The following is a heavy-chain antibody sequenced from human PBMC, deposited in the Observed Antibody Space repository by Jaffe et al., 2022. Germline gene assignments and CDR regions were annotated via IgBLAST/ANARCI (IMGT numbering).Heavy chain of an antibody. V-gene: IGHV3-21*01. D-gene: IGHD3-16*01. Sequence: EVQLVESGGGLVKPGGSLRLSCAASGFTFSSYSMNWVRQAPGKGLEWVSSISSSSSYIYYADSVKGRFTISRDNAKNSLYLQMNSLRAEDTAVYYCARDLSLYDYIWGIPSLAAFDIWGQGTMVTVSS. CDR1: GFTFSSYS. CDR2: ISSSSSYI. CDR3: ARDLSLYDYIWGIPSLAAFDI. J-gene: IGHJ3*02.